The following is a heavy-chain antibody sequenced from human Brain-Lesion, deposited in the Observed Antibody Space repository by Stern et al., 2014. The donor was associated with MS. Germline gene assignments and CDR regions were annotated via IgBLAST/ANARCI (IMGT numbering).Heavy chain of an antibody. CDR2: VNNDGRRT. D-gene: IGHD3-10*01. CDR3: ARGERWFDS. CDR1: GFTFSNYW. J-gene: IGHJ5*01. V-gene: IGHV3-74*02. Sequence: MQLVQSGGGLVQPGGSQRLSCAASGFTFSNYWMHWVRQAPGKGLVWVSRVNNDGRRTSYADSVKGRFTMSRDNAKNTLYLQMNSLRVEDTAIYYCARGERWFDSWGQGTLVTVSS.